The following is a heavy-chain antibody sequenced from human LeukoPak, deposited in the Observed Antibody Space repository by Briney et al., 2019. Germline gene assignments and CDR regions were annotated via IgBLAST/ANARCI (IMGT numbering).Heavy chain of an antibody. J-gene: IGHJ4*02. D-gene: IGHD4-17*01. CDR2: IYYSGST. V-gene: IGHV4-39*07. CDR3: AREDGDYYFDY. Sequence: SETLSLTCTVSGGSISSSSYYWGWIRQPPGKGLEWIGSIYYSGSTYYNPSLKSRVTISVDTSKNQFSLKLSSVTAADTAVYYCAREDGDYYFDYWGQGTLVTVPS. CDR1: GGSISSSSYY.